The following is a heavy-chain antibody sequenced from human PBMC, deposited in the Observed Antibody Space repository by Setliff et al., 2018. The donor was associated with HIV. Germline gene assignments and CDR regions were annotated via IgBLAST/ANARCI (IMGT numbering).Heavy chain of an antibody. D-gene: IGHD2-2*01. CDR3: VRDRCTGTSCGFYS. CDR2: ISHAGSPT. CDR1: GFTLSSYA. Sequence: GGSLRLSCEASGFTLSSYAMNWVRQAPGKGLEWISYISHAGSPTYYTDSVRGRFTNSRDNAKNSLYLQMNCLRAEDTAVYYCVRDRCTGTSCGFYSWGQGTLVTVSS. J-gene: IGHJ4*02. V-gene: IGHV3-48*03.